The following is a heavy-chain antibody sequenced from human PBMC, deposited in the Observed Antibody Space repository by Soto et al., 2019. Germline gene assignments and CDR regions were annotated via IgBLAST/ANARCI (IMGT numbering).Heavy chain of an antibody. CDR1: GFKFSNYA. CDR3: AKDRRAGGNSAFYFDF. D-gene: IGHD3-16*01. CDR2: ISATGGGT. J-gene: IGHJ4*02. V-gene: IGHV3-23*01. Sequence: LRLSCAASGFKFSNYAMSWVRQAPVKGLEWVSLISATGGGTYYADSVKGRFTISRDNSHNTLYLQVHSLTAEDTAVYYCAKDRRAGGNSAFYFDFWGQGAQVTVSS.